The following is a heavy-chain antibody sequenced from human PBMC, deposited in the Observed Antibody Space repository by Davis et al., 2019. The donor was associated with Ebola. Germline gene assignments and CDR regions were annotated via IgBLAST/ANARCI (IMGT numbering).Heavy chain of an antibody. CDR2: IGTTGDT. V-gene: IGHV3-13*01. Sequence: PGGSLRLSCAASGFTFSTYDMHWVRQATEQGLEWFSSIGTTGDTHYADSVKGRFTISRENAKNSVYLQMHSLRAGDTAVYYCARATSGCAPGGCFSGHWFDPWGQGTLVTVSS. CDR1: GFTFSTYD. CDR3: ARATSGCAPGGCFSGHWFDP. J-gene: IGHJ5*02. D-gene: IGHD2-15*01.